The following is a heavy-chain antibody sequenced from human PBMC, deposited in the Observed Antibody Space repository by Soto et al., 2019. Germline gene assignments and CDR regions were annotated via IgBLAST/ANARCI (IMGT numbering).Heavy chain of an antibody. CDR2: IFYGHGT. V-gene: IGHV4-39*01. CDR3: ARQPTGYPNWFDA. CDR1: GGSVTSSTSC. Sequence: QVQLQESGPGLVNPSETLSLTCTVSGGSVTSSTSCWAWVRQPPGKGLHWIGTIFYGHGTYYNPSLESRVTISLDTSKIQFSLELTSVTAADTAVYYCARQPTGYPNWFDAWGRGILVIVSS. J-gene: IGHJ5*02. D-gene: IGHD3-9*01.